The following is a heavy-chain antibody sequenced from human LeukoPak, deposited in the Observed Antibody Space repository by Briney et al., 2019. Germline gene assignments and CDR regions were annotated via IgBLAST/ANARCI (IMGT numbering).Heavy chain of an antibody. CDR1: GYIFSNYD. Sequence: ASVKVSCKASGYIFSNYDINWVRQAPGHGLEGMGWMNPKSGRRVYAQKFQGRVTMTRNSSINTAYMELTSLRSDDRAVYYCARGLRSDYWGQGTLVTVSS. CDR2: MNPKSGRR. V-gene: IGHV1-8*01. D-gene: IGHD3-16*02. J-gene: IGHJ4*02. CDR3: ARGLRSDY.